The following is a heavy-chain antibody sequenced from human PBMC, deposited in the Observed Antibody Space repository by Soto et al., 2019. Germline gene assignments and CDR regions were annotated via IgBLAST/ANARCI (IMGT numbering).Heavy chain of an antibody. D-gene: IGHD2-15*01. Sequence: EVQLVESGGGLVMPGGSLRLSCAASGFTFSTYHMNWVRQAPGKGLEWVSSINPSSSHIYYADSVWGRFTIPRDNAKNSMDLQMNCLRTEDAAVYYCSRGYCGGGGCYLRRDAIDVWGQGTMVTVSS. V-gene: IGHV3-21*01. J-gene: IGHJ3*01. CDR2: INPSSSHI. CDR1: GFTFSTYH. CDR3: SRGYCGGGGCYLRRDAIDV.